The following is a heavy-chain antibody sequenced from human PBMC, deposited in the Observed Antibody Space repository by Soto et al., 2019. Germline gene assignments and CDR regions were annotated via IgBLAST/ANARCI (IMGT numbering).Heavy chain of an antibody. CDR2: IWYDGSNK. CDR3: ARGLAYYSKFPAIDY. Sequence: VGSLRLSCAASGFTFSSYGMHWVRQAPGKGLEWVAVIWYDGSNKYYADSVKGRFTISRDNSKNTLYLQMNSLRAEDTAVYYCARGLAYYSKFPAIDYWGQGTLVTVSS. CDR1: GFTFSSYG. D-gene: IGHD4-4*01. V-gene: IGHV3-33*01. J-gene: IGHJ4*02.